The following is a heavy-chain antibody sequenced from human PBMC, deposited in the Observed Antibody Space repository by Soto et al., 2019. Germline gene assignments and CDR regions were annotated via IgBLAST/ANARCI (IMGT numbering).Heavy chain of an antibody. D-gene: IGHD3-22*01. CDR2: IVPIFITA. CDR3: ARAGLTYYYDSSGYYPFYYFDS. V-gene: IGHV1-69*01. Sequence: QVQLVQSGAEVKKPGSSVTVSCEASGGTFNNYAISWVRQSPGQGLEWIGGIVPIFITANYAQKFQGRVTITADESTTTAYMELSSLRSEDTALYYCARAGLTYYYDSSGYYPFYYFDSWGPGTLVTVSS. J-gene: IGHJ4*02. CDR1: GGTFNNYA.